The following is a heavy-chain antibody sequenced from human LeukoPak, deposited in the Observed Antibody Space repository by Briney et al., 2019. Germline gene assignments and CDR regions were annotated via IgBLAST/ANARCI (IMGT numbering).Heavy chain of an antibody. J-gene: IGHJ6*02. CDR3: AKDRPRYGDYVGPSDYGMDV. CDR2: ISSSSSYI. D-gene: IGHD4-17*01. V-gene: IGHV3-21*04. Sequence: GGSLRLSCAASGFTFSSYSMNWVRQAPGKGLEWVSSISSSSSYIYYADSVKGRFTISRDNAKNSLYLQMNSLRAEDTAVYYCAKDRPRYGDYVGPSDYGMDVWGQGTTVTVSS. CDR1: GFTFSSYS.